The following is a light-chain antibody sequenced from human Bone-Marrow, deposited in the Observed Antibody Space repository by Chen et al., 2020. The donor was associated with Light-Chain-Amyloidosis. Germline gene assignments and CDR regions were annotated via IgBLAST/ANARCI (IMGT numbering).Light chain of an antibody. V-gene: IGLV3-25*03. J-gene: IGLJ2*01. CDR1: DLPTKY. CDR2: RDT. CDR3: QSADSSGTYEVI. Sequence: SYELTQPPSVSVSPGQTGRITCSGDDLPTKYAYWYQQKPGQAPVVVIHRDTERPSGISERFSGSSSGTTATLTISGVQAEDEADYHCQSADSSGTYEVIFGGGTKLTVL.